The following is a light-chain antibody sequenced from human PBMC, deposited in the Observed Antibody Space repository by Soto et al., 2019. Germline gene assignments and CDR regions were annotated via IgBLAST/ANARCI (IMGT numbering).Light chain of an antibody. CDR1: QSVNNDY. Sequence: EAVLTQSPDTLSLSPGERATLSCRASQSVNNDYLAWYQQKPGQPPRLLIYDASRRATGIPDRFSGRGSGTDFTLTISRLEPEDFAVYYCQVYGGAKTFGQGTTVEIK. J-gene: IGKJ1*01. CDR3: QVYGGAKT. V-gene: IGKV3-20*01. CDR2: DAS.